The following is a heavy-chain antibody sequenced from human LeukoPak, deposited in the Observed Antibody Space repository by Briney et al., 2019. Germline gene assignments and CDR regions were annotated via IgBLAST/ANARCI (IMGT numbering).Heavy chain of an antibody. Sequence: GPVKVSCKASGCTFTSFDINWVRQATGQGLEWMGWMNPNSGYTVYAQKFQGRVTITRNTSISTAYMDLSSLRSEDTAVYYCARRRMGPFDYWGQGTLVTVSS. CDR1: GCTFTSFD. D-gene: IGHD3-16*01. CDR2: MNPNSGYT. V-gene: IGHV1-8*03. CDR3: ARRRMGPFDY. J-gene: IGHJ4*02.